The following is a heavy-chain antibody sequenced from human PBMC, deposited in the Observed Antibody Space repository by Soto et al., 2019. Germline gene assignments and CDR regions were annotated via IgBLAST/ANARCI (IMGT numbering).Heavy chain of an antibody. V-gene: IGHV4-31*03. CDR2: IYHSGTA. J-gene: IGHJ4*02. CDR1: GDYISSGGDY. Sequence: TSETQSLTCTVSGDYISSGGDYWAWIRQHPGKGLEWIGYIYHSGTAYYNPSLKSRVSLSVDTSENQFSLNLNSVTVADTAVYFCARSSSGGPYYFDFWGQGALVTVSS. CDR3: ARSSSGGPYYFDF. D-gene: IGHD3-10*01.